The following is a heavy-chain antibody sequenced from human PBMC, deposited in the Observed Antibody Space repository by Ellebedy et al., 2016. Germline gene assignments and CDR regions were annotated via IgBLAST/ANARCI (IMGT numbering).Heavy chain of an antibody. CDR1: GGSMSGSSYY. D-gene: IGHD6-13*01. Sequence: SETLSLTCTVSGGSMSGSSYYWGWIRQPPGKGLEWIGNIFYSGSTHYNPSLKSRVTISVDTSKNQFSLKLTSVTAADTAVYYCARRPRVARAGPPGHGPNYDYYYGMDVWGQGTTVTVSS. CDR2: IFYSGST. CDR3: ARRPRVARAGPPGHGPNYDYYYGMDV. J-gene: IGHJ6*02. V-gene: IGHV4-39*07.